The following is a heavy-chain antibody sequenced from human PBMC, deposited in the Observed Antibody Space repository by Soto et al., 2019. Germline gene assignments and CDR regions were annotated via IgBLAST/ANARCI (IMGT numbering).Heavy chain of an antibody. Sequence: GTLSLSCTVTGGTLSGYYWTGMRQSAGGGLEWIGRIYSSGSTNYNPSLKSRVTISLDTSMSHFSLRLRSVSAADTAVYYCARGQRFSDWFDPWGQGTLVTVSS. V-gene: IGHV4-4*07. J-gene: IGHJ5*02. CDR3: ARGQRFSDWFDP. CDR1: GGTLSGYY. CDR2: IYSSGST. D-gene: IGHD3-3*01.